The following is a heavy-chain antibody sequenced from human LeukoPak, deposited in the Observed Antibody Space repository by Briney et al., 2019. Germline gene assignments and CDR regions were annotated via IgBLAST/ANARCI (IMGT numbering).Heavy chain of an antibody. CDR2: IKHDGSEK. D-gene: IGHD3-10*01. V-gene: IGHV3-7*03. CDR3: AKAGSVSYYNH. Sequence: PGGSLRLSCETSGFTFSSSWMNWVRQAPGKGLEWVANIKHDGSEKYYLDSVKGRFTISRDNAKNSMYLQMNSLSAEDTAVYYCAKAGSVSYYNHWGQGTLVIVSS. J-gene: IGHJ5*02. CDR1: GFTFSSSW.